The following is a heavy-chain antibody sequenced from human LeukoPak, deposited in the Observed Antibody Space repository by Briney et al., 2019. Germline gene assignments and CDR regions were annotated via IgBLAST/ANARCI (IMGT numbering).Heavy chain of an antibody. CDR3: ARVGGGSYSYFDY. CDR2: ISYSGST. Sequence: PSESLSLTCTVSGGSISSHYWSWIRQPPGKGLEWIGYISYSGSTNYNPSLKSRVTISLDTSRNQVSLKLNCVTAADTAMYYCARVGGGSYSYFDYWGQGTLVTVSS. V-gene: IGHV4-59*11. D-gene: IGHD1-26*01. CDR1: GGSISSHY. J-gene: IGHJ4*02.